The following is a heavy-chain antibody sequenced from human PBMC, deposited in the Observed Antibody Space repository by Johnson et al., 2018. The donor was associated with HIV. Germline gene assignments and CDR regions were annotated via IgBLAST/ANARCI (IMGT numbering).Heavy chain of an antibody. J-gene: IGHJ3*02. CDR2: ISWNSGSI. CDR3: ARDASDAFDI. CDR1: GFTFSSYA. Sequence: VQLVESGGGVVRPGGSLRLSCAASGFTFSSYAMSWVRQAPGKGLEWVSGISWNSGSIGYADSVKGRFTISRDNAKNSLYLQMNSLRAEDTAVYYCARDASDAFDIWGQGTMVTVSS. V-gene: IGHV3-20*04.